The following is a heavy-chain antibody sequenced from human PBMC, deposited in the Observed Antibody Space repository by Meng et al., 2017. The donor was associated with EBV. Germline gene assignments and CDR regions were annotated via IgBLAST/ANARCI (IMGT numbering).Heavy chain of an antibody. J-gene: IGHJ4*02. CDR2: IWYDGSNK. CDR3: ARSSNIVVVPAAMDY. V-gene: IGHV3-33*01. Sequence: VQLVVAGGGAVQPGRCLGPFLASSGFTFSCYGRHWVRQAPGKGLEWVAVIWYDGSNKYYADSVKGRFTISRDNSKNTLYLQMNSLRAEDTAVYYCARSSNIVVVPAAMDYWGQGTLVTVSS. CDR1: GFTFSCYG. D-gene: IGHD2-2*01.